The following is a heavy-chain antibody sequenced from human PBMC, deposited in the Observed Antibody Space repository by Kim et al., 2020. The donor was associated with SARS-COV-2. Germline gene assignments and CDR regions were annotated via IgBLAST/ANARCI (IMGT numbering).Heavy chain of an antibody. Sequence: SVKVSCKASGGTFSSYAISWVRQAPGQGLEWMGGIIPIFGTANYAQKFQGRVTITADESTSTAYMELSSLRSEDTAVYYCATSFSSTATVTTSDYFDYWGQGTLVTVSS. V-gene: IGHV1-69*13. J-gene: IGHJ4*02. CDR1: GGTFSSYA. CDR3: ATSFSSTATVTTSDYFDY. CDR2: IIPIFGTA. D-gene: IGHD4-17*01.